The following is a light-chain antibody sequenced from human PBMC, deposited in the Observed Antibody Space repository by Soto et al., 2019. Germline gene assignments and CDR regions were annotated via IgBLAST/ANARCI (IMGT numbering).Light chain of an antibody. CDR2: GAS. Sequence: DIVLTQSPGTLSLSPGERATLSCRASQSVSSSYFAWYQQKPGQAPRLLIYGASNRATGIPDRFSGSGSGTEFTLTISSLQSEDFATYYCQHYNSYSEAFGQGTKVDNK. CDR3: QHYNSYSEA. V-gene: IGKV3-20*01. J-gene: IGKJ1*01. CDR1: QSVSSSY.